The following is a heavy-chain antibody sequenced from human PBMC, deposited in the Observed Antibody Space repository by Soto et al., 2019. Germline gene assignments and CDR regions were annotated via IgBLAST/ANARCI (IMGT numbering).Heavy chain of an antibody. CDR1: VFTFISYA. J-gene: IGHJ6*02. CDR3: AKVTYGSGSYYHDLGGDYYYYGMDV. V-gene: IGHV3-23*01. Sequence: PGWSLRLSCASSVFTFISYAMSWVRQAPGKGLEWVSAISGSGGSTYYADSVKGRFTISRDNSKNTLYLQMNSLRAEDTAVYYCAKVTYGSGSYYHDLGGDYYYYGMDVWGQGTTVTVSS. CDR2: ISGSGGST. D-gene: IGHD3-10*01.